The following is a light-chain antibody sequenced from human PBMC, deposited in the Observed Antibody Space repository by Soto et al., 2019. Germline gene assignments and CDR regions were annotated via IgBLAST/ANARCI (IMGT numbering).Light chain of an antibody. J-gene: IGKJ2*01. CDR2: DAS. V-gene: IGKV1-33*01. Sequence: DIQMTPSPSSLSASVGDRVTITCQASQHINNNLNWYQQKPEKAPTLLIYDASVLETGVPARFSGSGSGTDFTFTISSLQPEDIATYYCQQYDGLPMYTFGQGTKLEIK. CDR1: QHINNN. CDR3: QQYDGLPMYT.